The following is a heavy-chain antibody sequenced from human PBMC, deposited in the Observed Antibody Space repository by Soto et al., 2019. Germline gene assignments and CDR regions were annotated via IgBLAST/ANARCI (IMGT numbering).Heavy chain of an antibody. D-gene: IGHD4-17*01. CDR1: GFTFSSYS. CDR2: ITTYSTSI. Sequence: EVQLVESGGGLVKPGGSLRLSCAASGFTFSSYSMNWVRQAPGEGLEWVSSITTYSTSIYYADSVKGRFTISRDNAKNSLFLQMNSLRAEDTAVYYCARGYGEYIPDAFNIWGQGTMVTVSS. V-gene: IGHV3-21*01. CDR3: ARGYGEYIPDAFNI. J-gene: IGHJ3*02.